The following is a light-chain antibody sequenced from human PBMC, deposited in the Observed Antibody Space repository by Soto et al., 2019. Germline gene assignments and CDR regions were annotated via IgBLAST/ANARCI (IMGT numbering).Light chain of an antibody. J-gene: IGLJ1*01. CDR3: CSYTTSNTRQIV. V-gene: IGLV2-14*01. CDR2: DVT. Sequence: SVLTQPASVSGSPGQSITISCTGTSSDVGGYNYVSWYQQQPGKAPKFMIYDVTNRPSGVSNRFSGSKSSNTASLTISGLQAEDEADYYCCSYTTSNTRQIVFGTGTKVTVL. CDR1: SSDVGGYNY.